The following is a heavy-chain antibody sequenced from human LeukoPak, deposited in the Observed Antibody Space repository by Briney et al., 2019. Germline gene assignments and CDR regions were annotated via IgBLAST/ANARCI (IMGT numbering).Heavy chain of an antibody. CDR2: IYYSGST. Sequence: NTSETLSLTCAASGVSISSNSYYWGWLRQPPGKGLEWIGSIYYSGSTYYNPSLKSRVTISVDTSKNQFSLKLSSVTAADTAVYYCARASYSYDINGWVPFDYWGQGTLVTVSS. J-gene: IGHJ4*02. CDR1: GVSISSNSYY. D-gene: IGHD3-22*01. CDR3: ARASYSYDINGWVPFDY. V-gene: IGHV4-39*01.